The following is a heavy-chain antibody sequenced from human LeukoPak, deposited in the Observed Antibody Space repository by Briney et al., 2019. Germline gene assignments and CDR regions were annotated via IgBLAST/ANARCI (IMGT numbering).Heavy chain of an antibody. J-gene: IGHJ3*02. CDR2: IYYSGST. CDR1: GGSISSGGYY. V-gene: IGHV4-31*03. Sequence: SQTLSLTCTVSGGSISSGGYYWSWIRQHPGTGLEWIGYIYYSGSTYYNPSLKSRVTISVDTSKNQFSLKLSSVTAADTAVYYCARDPADTAIHNDAFDIWGQGTMVTVSS. CDR3: ARDPADTAIHNDAFDI. D-gene: IGHD5-18*01.